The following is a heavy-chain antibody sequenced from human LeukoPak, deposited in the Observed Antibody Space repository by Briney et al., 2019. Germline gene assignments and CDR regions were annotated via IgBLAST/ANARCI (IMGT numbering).Heavy chain of an antibody. V-gene: IGHV3-74*01. CDR3: ARDPSSWNGFFDS. CDR1: GFTFRGYW. Sequence: PGGSLRLSCEASGFTFRGYWMHWVRHAPGKGLMWVSRIETDGSSTNYADSVKGRFTISRDNARNTVYLQMNSLRADDTAVYYCARDPSSWNGFFDSWGQGTLVTVSS. CDR2: IETDGSST. J-gene: IGHJ4*02. D-gene: IGHD6-13*01.